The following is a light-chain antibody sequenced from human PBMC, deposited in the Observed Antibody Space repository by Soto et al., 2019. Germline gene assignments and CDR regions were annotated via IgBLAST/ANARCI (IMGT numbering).Light chain of an antibody. CDR3: QQRSNWPPIT. CDR2: DAS. J-gene: IGKJ5*01. Sequence: EIVLTQSPCSISLSXEKRPSLSSXXSQSVKTFLVWYQHRPGQAPRVLIYDASHRASGIPARFSGSGSGTDFTLTISSLEPEDAALYYCQQRSNWPPITFGQGTRLEIK. V-gene: IGKV3-11*01. CDR1: QSVKTF.